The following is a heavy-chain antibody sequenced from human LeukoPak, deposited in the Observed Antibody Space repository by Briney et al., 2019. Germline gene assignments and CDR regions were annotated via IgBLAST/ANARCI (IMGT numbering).Heavy chain of an antibody. J-gene: IGHJ4*02. D-gene: IGHD2-15*01. CDR2: INPSGGST. CDR1: GYTFTSYY. Sequence: ASVTVSCKASGYTFTSYYMHWLRQAPGQGLEWMGLINPSGGSTNYAQKFQGRVTMTRDTSTSTVYIELSSLRSEDTAVYYCARGPVVVVAATSLDYWGRGTLVTVSS. CDR3: ARGPVVVVAATSLDY. V-gene: IGHV1-46*01.